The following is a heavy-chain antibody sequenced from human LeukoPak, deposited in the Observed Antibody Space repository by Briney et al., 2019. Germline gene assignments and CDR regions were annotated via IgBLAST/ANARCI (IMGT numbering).Heavy chain of an antibody. D-gene: IGHD6-13*01. CDR2: ISSSSYM. CDR3: ARGPLAAAGAVFDY. V-gene: IGHV3-21*01. Sequence: GGSLRLSCAASGFTFSNYWMSWVRQAPGKGLEWVSSISSSSYMYYADSVKGRITISRDNAKNSLYLQMNSLRAEDTAVYYCARGPLAAAGAVFDYWGQGTLVTVSS. CDR1: GFTFSNYW. J-gene: IGHJ4*02.